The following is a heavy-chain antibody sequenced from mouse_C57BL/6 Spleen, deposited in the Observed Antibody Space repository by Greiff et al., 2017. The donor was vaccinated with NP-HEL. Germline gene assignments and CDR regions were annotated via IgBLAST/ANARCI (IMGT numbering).Heavy chain of an antibody. D-gene: IGHD1-1*01. CDR3: ARQDYYGSSPWL. V-gene: IGHV5-6*01. CDR2: ISSGGSYT. J-gene: IGHJ3*01. Sequence: EVNVVESGGDLVKPGGSLKLSCAASGFTFSSYGMSWVRQTPDKRLEWVATISSGGSYTYYPDSVKGRFTISRDNAKNTLYLQMSSLKSEDTAMYYCARQDYYGSSPWLWGQGTLVTVSA. CDR1: GFTFSSYG.